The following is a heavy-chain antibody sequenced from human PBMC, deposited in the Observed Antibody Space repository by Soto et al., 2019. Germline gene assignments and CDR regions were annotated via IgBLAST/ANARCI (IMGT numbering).Heavy chain of an antibody. D-gene: IGHD6-13*01. J-gene: IGHJ4*02. CDR3: TRGGSIAAAVVHY. Sequence: QVQLQESGPGLVKPSETLSHTCTVADGCISSGSHYWSWIRQPPGKGLEWIGYIYHTGSTNYNPSLNSRVTMSVDTSKNQCSLKLNSVTAADTAVYYCTRGGSIAAAVVHYWGQGTLVTVSS. V-gene: IGHV4-61*01. CDR1: DGCISSGSHY. CDR2: IYHTGST.